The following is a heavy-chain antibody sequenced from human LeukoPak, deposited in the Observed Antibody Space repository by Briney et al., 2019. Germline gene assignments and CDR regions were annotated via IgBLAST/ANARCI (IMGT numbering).Heavy chain of an antibody. D-gene: IGHD3-16*01. V-gene: IGHV3-43*01. CDR3: AKDLSRRTIGLADP. CDR1: GFSFDDYT. CDR2: ITRDGGTT. J-gene: IGHJ5*02. Sequence: GGSLRLSCAASGFSFDDYTLHWVRQAPGKGLEWVSLITRDGGTTFYADSVKGRFTISRDNSKNTLYLQMNSLRAEDTAVYYCAKDLSRRTIGLADPWGQGTLVTVSS.